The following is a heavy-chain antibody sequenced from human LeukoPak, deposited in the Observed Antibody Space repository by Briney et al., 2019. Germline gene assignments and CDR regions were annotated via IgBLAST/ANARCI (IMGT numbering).Heavy chain of an antibody. CDR3: ARAHTAMVGYDY. J-gene: IGHJ4*02. CDR1: GFTFSSYA. Sequence: GGSLRLSCAASGFTFSSYAMHWVRQAPGKGLEYVSAISSNGGSTYYANSVKGRFTISRGNSKNTLYLQMGSLRAEDMAVYYCARAHTAMVGYDYWGQGTLVTVSS. D-gene: IGHD5-18*01. CDR2: ISSNGGST. V-gene: IGHV3-64*01.